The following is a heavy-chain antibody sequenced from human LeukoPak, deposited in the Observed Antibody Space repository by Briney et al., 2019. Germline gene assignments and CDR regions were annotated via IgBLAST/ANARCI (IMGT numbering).Heavy chain of an antibody. CDR1: GGSFSGYY. D-gene: IGHD6-19*01. CDR3: ARSPYSSGWSRVDY. Sequence: SETLSLTCAVYGGSFSGYYRSWIRQPPGKGLEWNGEINHSGSTNYNPSLKSRVTISVDTSKNQFSLKLSSVTAADTAVYYCARSPYSSGWSRVDYWGQGTLVTVSS. J-gene: IGHJ4*02. V-gene: IGHV4-34*01. CDR2: INHSGST.